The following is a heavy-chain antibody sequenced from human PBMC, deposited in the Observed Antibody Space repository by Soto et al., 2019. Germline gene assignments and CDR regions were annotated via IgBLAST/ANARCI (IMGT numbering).Heavy chain of an antibody. V-gene: IGHV4-4*02. Sequence: QVQLQESGPGLVKPSGTLSLTCAVSGGSISNNNWWSWVRQPPGKGLEWIGEIYHSGSTNYNPSHTSRVTISVDKSKNQFSLKLSSVTAADTAIYYCARDGSSSGTKFDYWGQGTLVTVSS. CDR2: IYHSGST. J-gene: IGHJ4*02. D-gene: IGHD6-6*01. CDR3: ARDGSSSGTKFDY. CDR1: GGSISNNNW.